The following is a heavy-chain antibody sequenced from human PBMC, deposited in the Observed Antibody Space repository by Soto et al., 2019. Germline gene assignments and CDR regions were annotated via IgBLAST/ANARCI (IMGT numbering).Heavy chain of an antibody. D-gene: IGHD2-8*01. J-gene: IGHJ6*02. CDR2: ISSGSDTI. CDR3: ARILYSSQRDGVDV. V-gene: IGHV3-9*03. Sequence: SLKIASAASGFTFDDYAMHWVRQAPGKGLEWVSSISSGSDTIFYADSVKGRFTISRDNSRSTLYLQMNRLRAEDMAIYYCARILYSSQRDGVDVWGQG. CDR1: GFTFDDYA.